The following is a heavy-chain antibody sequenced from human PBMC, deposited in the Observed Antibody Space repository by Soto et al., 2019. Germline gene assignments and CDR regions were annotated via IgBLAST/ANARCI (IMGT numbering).Heavy chain of an antibody. J-gene: IGHJ4*02. V-gene: IGHV1-69*01. CDR1: GGTFSSYA. D-gene: IGHD3-22*01. Sequence: VQLVQSGAEVKKPGSSVKVSCKASGGTFSSYAISWVRQAPGQGLEWMGGIIPIFGTANYAQKFQGRVTNYAEGSKETGHMELGRLGTEDTAVYYCAREGYYDSSGYLDYWGQGTLVTVSS. CDR2: IIPIFGTA. CDR3: AREGYYDSSGYLDY.